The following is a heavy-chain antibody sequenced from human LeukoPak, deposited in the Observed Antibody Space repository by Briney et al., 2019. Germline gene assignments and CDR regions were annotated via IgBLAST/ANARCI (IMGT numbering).Heavy chain of an antibody. CDR2: IYYSGST. J-gene: IGHJ4*02. Sequence: SETLSLTCTVSGGSISGYYWSWIRQPPGKGLEYIGYIYYSGSTNYNPSLKSRVTISVDTSKNQFSLKLSSVTAADTAVYYCARGTTPIYSGEDYFDYWGQGTLVTVSS. CDR3: ARGTTPIYSGEDYFDY. CDR1: GGSISGYY. D-gene: IGHD1-26*01. V-gene: IGHV4-59*08.